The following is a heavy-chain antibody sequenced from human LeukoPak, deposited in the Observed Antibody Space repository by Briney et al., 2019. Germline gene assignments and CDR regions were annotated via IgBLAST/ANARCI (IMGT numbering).Heavy chain of an antibody. D-gene: IGHD1-26*01. CDR1: GFTFRSYA. CDR3: AKGGKWDVTPFDY. Sequence: GGSLRLSCAASGFTFRSYAMHWVRQAPGKGLEWVAVIWYDGSNKYYTDSVKGRFTISRDNSKNTLYLQVNSLRAEDTAVYYCAKGGKWDVTPFDYWGQGTLVTVSS. V-gene: IGHV3-33*06. CDR2: IWYDGSNK. J-gene: IGHJ4*02.